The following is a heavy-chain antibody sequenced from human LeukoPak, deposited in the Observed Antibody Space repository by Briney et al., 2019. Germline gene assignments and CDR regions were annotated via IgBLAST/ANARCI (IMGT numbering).Heavy chain of an antibody. Sequence: PGGSLRLSCAASGFTFSDYYMSWVRQPPGKGLEWIGEISHSGSTNYKPSLKSRVTILVDKSKKQFSLKLTSVTAADTAVYYCARHPSGRMWLQQGGWFDPWGQGTLVTVSS. V-gene: IGHV4-34*01. J-gene: IGHJ5*02. CDR1: GFTFSDYY. D-gene: IGHD5-24*01. CDR2: ISHSGST. CDR3: ARHPSGRMWLQQGGWFDP.